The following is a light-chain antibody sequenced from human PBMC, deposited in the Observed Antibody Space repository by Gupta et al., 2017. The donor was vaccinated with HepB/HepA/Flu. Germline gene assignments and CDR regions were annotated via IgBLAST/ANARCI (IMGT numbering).Light chain of an antibody. Sequence: DIQMTQSPSSVSAFLGDTVTITCRASQDVSNWLAWYQQKPGKAPKLLIFSASRLQSGVPSRFSGSGYGTDFTLIISSLQPEDFATYYCQQSDTFPWTFGQGTKVEIK. J-gene: IGKJ1*01. V-gene: IGKV1-12*01. CDR1: QDVSNW. CDR3: QQSDTFPWT. CDR2: SAS.